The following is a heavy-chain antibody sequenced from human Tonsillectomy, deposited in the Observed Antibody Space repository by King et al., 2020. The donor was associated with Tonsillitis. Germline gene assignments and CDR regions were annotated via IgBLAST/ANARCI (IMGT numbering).Heavy chain of an antibody. CDR3: ARESRVVIILDY. J-gene: IGHJ4*02. D-gene: IGHD3-3*01. CDR2: IWYDGSNK. CDR1: GFTFSSYG. V-gene: IGHV3-33*01. Sequence: VQLVESGGGVVQPGRSLRLSCAASGFTFSSYGMHWVRQAPGKGLEWVAVIWYDGSNKYYADSVKGRFTISRDNSKNTLYLQMNSLRAEDTAVYYCARESRVVIILDYWGQGTLVTVSS.